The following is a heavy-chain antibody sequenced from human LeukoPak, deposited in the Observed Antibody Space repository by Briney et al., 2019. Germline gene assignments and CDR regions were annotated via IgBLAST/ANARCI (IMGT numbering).Heavy chain of an antibody. D-gene: IGHD1-26*01. CDR3: AKLFSESYLDY. CDR2: IFYSGST. Sequence: PSETLSLTCTVSGGSISSYYWSWIRQPPGKGLEWIGYIFYSGSTNYNPSLKSRVTISLDTSKNQFSLKLSSVTAADTAVYYCAKLFSESYLDYWGQGTLVTVSS. J-gene: IGHJ4*02. V-gene: IGHV4-59*01. CDR1: GGSISSYY.